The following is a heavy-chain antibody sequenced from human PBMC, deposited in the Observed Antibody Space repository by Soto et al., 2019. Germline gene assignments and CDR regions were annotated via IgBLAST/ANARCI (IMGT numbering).Heavy chain of an antibody. CDR3: ARVEAVAGLYNYPGLDV. J-gene: IGHJ6*02. D-gene: IGHD6-19*01. V-gene: IGHV1-69*12. CDR2: IVPIFGTT. Sequence: QVQLVQSGAEVKKPGSSVKVSCKVSGGTFSNYAIDWVRLAPGHGLEWMGGIVPIFGTTYYTQKFQGRATIIADDSTTTACLEMSRLRSEDTAIYYCARVEAVAGLYNYPGLDVWGQGTAVTVSS. CDR1: GGTFSNYA.